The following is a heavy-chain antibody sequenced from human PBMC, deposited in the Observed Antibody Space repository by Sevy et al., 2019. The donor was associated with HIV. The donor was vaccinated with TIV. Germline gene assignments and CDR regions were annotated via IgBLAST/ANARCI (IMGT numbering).Heavy chain of an antibody. J-gene: IGHJ6*02. CDR3: ARGRFSSSSTNYYGTDV. V-gene: IGHV1-69*13. Sequence: ASVKVSCKVSGGTFSSYAISWVRQAPGQGLEWMGGIIPIFGTANYTQKFQGRVTITADESTSTAYMELSSLRSEDTAVYYCARGRFSSSSTNYYGTDVWGQGTTVTVSS. CDR1: GGTFSSYA. D-gene: IGHD6-13*01. CDR2: IIPIFGTA.